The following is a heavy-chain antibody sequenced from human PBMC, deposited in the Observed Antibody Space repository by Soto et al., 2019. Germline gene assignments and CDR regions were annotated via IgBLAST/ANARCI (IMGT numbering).Heavy chain of an antibody. V-gene: IGHV3-30*18. CDR3: ANSEQSRYKNIDV. CDR2: ISYDGSIK. D-gene: IGHD3-9*01. J-gene: IGHJ6*02. Sequence: GGSLRLSCAASGFTFRGYGMHWVRQAPGRGLEWVALISYDGSIKYYADSVRGRFTISRDNSKNTLYLQMNSLRAEDTAVYYCANSEQSRYKNIDVWGQGTTVTVAS. CDR1: GFTFRGYG.